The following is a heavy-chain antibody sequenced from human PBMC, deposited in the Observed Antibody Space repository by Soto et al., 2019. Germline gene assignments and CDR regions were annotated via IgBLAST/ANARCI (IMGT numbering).Heavy chain of an antibody. Sequence: PGGSLRLSCAASGFTFSSYAMSWVRQAPGKGLEWVSAISGSGGSTYYADSVKGRFTISRDNSKNTLYLQMNSLRAEDTAVYYCAKVERVAAAVHYYYYGMDVWGQGTTVTVSS. V-gene: IGHV3-23*01. CDR3: AKVERVAAAVHYYYYGMDV. D-gene: IGHD6-13*01. CDR1: GFTFSSYA. CDR2: ISGSGGST. J-gene: IGHJ6*02.